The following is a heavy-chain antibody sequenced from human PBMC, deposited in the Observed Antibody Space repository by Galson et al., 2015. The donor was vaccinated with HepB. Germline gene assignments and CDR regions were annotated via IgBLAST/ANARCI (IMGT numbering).Heavy chain of an antibody. D-gene: IGHD3-3*01. CDR3: ARTKGDGYDFWSGYRGYYYYGMDV. V-gene: IGHV3-30-3*01. CDR2: ISYDGSNK. J-gene: IGHJ6*02. Sequence: SLRLSCAASGFTFSSYATHWVRQAPGKGLEWVAVISYDGSNKYYADSVKGRFTISRDNSKNTLYLQMNSLRAEDTAVYYCARTKGDGYDFWSGYRGYYYYGMDVWGQGTTVTVSS. CDR1: GFTFSSYA.